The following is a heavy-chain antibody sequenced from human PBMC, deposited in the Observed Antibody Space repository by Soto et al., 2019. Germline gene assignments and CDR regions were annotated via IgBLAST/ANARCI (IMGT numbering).Heavy chain of an antibody. V-gene: IGHV4-30-4*01. D-gene: IGHD4-17*01. CDR2: IYYSGST. J-gene: IGHJ5*01. Sequence: QVQLQESGTGQVKPSQTLSLTCTVSGGSISSGDYYWSWIRQPPGKGLEWIVYIYYSGSTYYNPSLKSRVTISVDTSKNQFSLKLSSVTSADTAVYYCASEHPTPTPGWFDSCGQGTLVIVSS. CDR1: GGSISSGDYY. CDR3: ASEHPTPTPGWFDS.